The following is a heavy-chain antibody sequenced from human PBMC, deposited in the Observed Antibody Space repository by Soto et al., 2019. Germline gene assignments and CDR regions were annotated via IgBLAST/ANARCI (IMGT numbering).Heavy chain of an antibody. D-gene: IGHD3-22*01. J-gene: IGHJ4*02. V-gene: IGHV5-10-1*01. CDR3: ARQIYDSDTGPNFRYYFDS. CDR2: IDPSDSQT. CDR1: GYSFAGYW. Sequence: GESLKISCSGSGYSFAGYWITWVRQKPGKGLEWMGRIDPSDSQTYYSPSFRGHVTISATKSITTVFLQWSSLRASDTAMYYCARQIYDSDTGPNFRYYFDSWGQGTPVTVSS.